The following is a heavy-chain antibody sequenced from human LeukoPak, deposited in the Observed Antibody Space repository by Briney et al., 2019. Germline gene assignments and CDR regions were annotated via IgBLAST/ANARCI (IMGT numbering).Heavy chain of an antibody. J-gene: IGHJ5*02. CDR3: ARRNWFDP. V-gene: IGHV3-9*01. CDR1: GFTFDDYA. Sequence: GGSLRLSCAASGFTFDDYAMHWVRQAPGKGLEWVSGISWNSGSIGYVDSVKGRFTISRDNARNSVDLQMNSLRAEDTAVYYCARRNWFDPWGQGTLVTVSS. CDR2: ISWNSGSI.